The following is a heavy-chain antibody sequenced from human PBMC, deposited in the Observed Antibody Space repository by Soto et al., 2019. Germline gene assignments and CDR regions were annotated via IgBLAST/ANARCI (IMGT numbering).Heavy chain of an antibody. CDR3: ASDHHIIRLFRYGIDV. V-gene: IGHV3-33*01. CDR2: IWYDGSKK. D-gene: IGHD2-21*01. CDR1: GFTLSNVG. Sequence: QVQLVESGGGVVQPGGSLRLSCAASGFTLSNVGMHWVRQAPGKGLEWVAIIWYDGSKKFYGDSVKGRFTISRDTSKNTLYLQMNALIAEATAVYYCASDHHIIRLFRYGIDVWGQGTTVTVSS. J-gene: IGHJ6*02.